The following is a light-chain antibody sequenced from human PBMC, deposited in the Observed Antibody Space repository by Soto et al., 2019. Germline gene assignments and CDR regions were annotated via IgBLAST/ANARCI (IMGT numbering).Light chain of an antibody. CDR3: QQYYSTLT. V-gene: IGKV4-1*01. CDR2: WAS. J-gene: IGKJ4*01. Sequence: DIVMTQSPDSLAVSLGERATINCKSSQSVLYSSNNKNYLAWYQQKPGQPPKLLIYWASTRESGVPDRFSGSGSGTDFTLTISSLQAEDVAVYYCQQYYSTLTFGGGTKVEF. CDR1: QSVLYSSNNKNY.